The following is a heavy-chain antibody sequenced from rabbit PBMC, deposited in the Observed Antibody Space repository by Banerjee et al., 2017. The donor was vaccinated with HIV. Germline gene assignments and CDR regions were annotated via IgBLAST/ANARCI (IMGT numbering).Heavy chain of an antibody. CDR3: ARDTGTSFSTYGMDL. CDR1: GFSFSNKAV. V-gene: IGHV1S45*01. D-gene: IGHD8-1*01. Sequence: QEQLVESGGGLVRPEGSLALTCKASGFSFSNKAVMCWVRQAPGKGLEWIACIYADSGNTYSATWAKGRFTISKTSSTTVTLQMTSLTAADTATYFCARDTGTSFSTYGMDLWGPGTLVTVS. J-gene: IGHJ6*01. CDR2: IYADSGNT.